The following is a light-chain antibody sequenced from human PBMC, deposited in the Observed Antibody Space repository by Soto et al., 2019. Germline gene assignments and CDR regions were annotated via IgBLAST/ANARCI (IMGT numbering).Light chain of an antibody. Sequence: EIVMTQSPDMLSVSPGERATLSCRASQNVNNRLAWYQQKAGQPPRLLIYGASTRATSIPARFSGSGSVTEFTLTISSLQSEDFAVYYCQHFTSRPLLFGQGTKVDIK. J-gene: IGKJ1*01. V-gene: IGKV3-15*01. CDR1: QNVNNR. CDR3: QHFTSRPLL. CDR2: GAS.